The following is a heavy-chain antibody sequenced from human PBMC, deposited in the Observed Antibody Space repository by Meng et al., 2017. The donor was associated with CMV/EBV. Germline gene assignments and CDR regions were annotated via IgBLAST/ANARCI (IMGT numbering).Heavy chain of an antibody. CDR1: GFTFSSYS. J-gene: IGHJ6*02. CDR2: ISSSSSTI. V-gene: IGHV3-48*04. D-gene: IGHD3-22*01. Sequence: GGSLRLSCAASGFTFSSYSMNWVRQAPGKGLEWVSYISSSSSTIYYADSVKGRFTISRDNAKNSLYLQMNSLRAEDTAVYYCARGGGAYYYDSSGYFYGMDVWGQGTTVTVSS. CDR3: ARGGGAYYYDSSGYFYGMDV.